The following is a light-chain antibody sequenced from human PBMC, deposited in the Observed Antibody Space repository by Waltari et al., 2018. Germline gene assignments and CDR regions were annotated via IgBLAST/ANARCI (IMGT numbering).Light chain of an antibody. CDR1: QDIRQN. V-gene: IGKV1-33*01. CDR2: DAS. Sequence: DIQMTQSPSSLSASVGDRVTITCQASQDIRQNLNWFQQKPGKAPQVLIFDASNSQPAVPSRFSGSGSETDFALSISSLQPEDIGTYYCQQYANLPLTVGGGTRVEIK. J-gene: IGKJ4*01. CDR3: QQYANLPLT.